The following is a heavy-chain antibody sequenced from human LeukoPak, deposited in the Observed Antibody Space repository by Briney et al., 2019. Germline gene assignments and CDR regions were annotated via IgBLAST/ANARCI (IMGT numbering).Heavy chain of an antibody. J-gene: IGHJ6*02. D-gene: IGHD3-9*01. V-gene: IGHV4-34*01. CDR2: INHSGST. CDR1: GGSFSGYY. CDR3: ARDLLRYFDWLQEYGMDV. Sequence: SETLSLTCAVYGGSFSGYYWSWIRQPPGKGLEWIGEINHSGSTNYNPSLKSRVTISVDTSKNQFSLKLSSVTAADTAVYYCARDLLRYFDWLQEYGMDVWGQGTTVTVSS.